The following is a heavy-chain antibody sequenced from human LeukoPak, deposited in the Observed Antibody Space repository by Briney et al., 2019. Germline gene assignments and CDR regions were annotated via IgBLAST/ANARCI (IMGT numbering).Heavy chain of an antibody. V-gene: IGHV3-33*01. Sequence: PGRSLRLPCAASGFIFSKYAMHWVRQTPGKGPEWVAAIWNDGSDENYADSVKGRFTISSDNSKNTVYLQMNSLRAEDTAIYYCAFEIGRSQGAFDIWGQGTMITVSS. J-gene: IGHJ3*02. D-gene: IGHD1-26*01. CDR2: IWNDGSDE. CDR1: GFIFSKYA. CDR3: AFEIGRSQGAFDI.